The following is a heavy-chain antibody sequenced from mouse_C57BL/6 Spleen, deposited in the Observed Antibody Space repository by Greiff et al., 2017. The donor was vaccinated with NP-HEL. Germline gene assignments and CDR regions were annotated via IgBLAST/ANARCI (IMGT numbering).Heavy chain of an antibody. Sequence: EVQLQQSGPELVKPGASVKISCKASGYTFTDYYMNWVKQSHGKSLEWIGDINPNNGGTSYNQKFKGKATLTVDKSSSTAYMELRSLTSEDSAVYYCARWKLGQGFAYWGQGTLVTVSA. CDR3: ARWKLGQGFAY. CDR2: INPNNGGT. V-gene: IGHV1-26*01. J-gene: IGHJ3*01. CDR1: GYTFTDYY. D-gene: IGHD4-1*01.